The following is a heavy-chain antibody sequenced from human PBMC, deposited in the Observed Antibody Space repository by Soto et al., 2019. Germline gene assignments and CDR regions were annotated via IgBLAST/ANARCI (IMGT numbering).Heavy chain of an antibody. V-gene: IGHV4-31*03. J-gene: IGHJ2*01. Sequence: QVQLQESGPGLAKPSQTLSLTCSVSGASISSGGYHWTWIRQRPGRGLEWIGYTYYTGSTYYHPSLKSRVTISEDTSKNQFSLHLNSVTAADTAIYYCARGDSTSTPYWYFDLWGRGTLVTVSS. D-gene: IGHD5-18*01. CDR2: TYYTGST. CDR3: ARGDSTSTPYWYFDL. CDR1: GASISSGGYH.